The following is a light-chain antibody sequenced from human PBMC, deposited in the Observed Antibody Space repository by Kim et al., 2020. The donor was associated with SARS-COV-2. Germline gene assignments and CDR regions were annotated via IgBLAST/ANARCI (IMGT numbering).Light chain of an antibody. J-gene: IGKJ1*01. V-gene: IGKV3-15*01. Sequence: APGERATLSCRASQSVSSNLAWYQQKPGQAPRLLIYGASTRATGIPARFSGSGSGTEFTLTISSLQSEDFAVYYCQQYNNWPRSSFGQGTKVDIK. CDR3: QQYNNWPRSS. CDR1: QSVSSN. CDR2: GAS.